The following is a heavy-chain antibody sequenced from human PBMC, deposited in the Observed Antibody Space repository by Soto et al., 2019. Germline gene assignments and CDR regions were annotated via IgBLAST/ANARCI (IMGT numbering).Heavy chain of an antibody. CDR2: INHSGST. CDR1: GGSFSGYY. V-gene: IGHV4-34*01. Sequence: SETLSLTCAVYGGSFSGYYWSWIRQPPGKGLEWIGEINHSGSTNYNPSLKSRVTISVDTSKNQFSLKLSSVTAADTAVYYCARGRYYYGSGSGYGMDVWGQGTTVTVSS. J-gene: IGHJ6*02. D-gene: IGHD3-10*01. CDR3: ARGRYYYGSGSGYGMDV.